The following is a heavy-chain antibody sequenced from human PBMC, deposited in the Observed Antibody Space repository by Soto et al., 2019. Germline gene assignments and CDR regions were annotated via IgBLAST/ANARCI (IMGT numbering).Heavy chain of an antibody. CDR2: IYYSGST. J-gene: IGHJ6*02. D-gene: IGHD3-22*01. Sequence: PSETLSLTCTVSGGSISSGGYYWSWIRQHPGKGLEWIGYIYYSGSTYYNPSLKSRVTISVDTSKNQFSLKLSSVTAADTAVYYRACSRGAIPKGGGYYNYYYYGMDVWGQGTTVTVSS. V-gene: IGHV4-31*03. CDR3: ACSRGAIPKGGGYYNYYYYGMDV. CDR1: GGSISSGGYY.